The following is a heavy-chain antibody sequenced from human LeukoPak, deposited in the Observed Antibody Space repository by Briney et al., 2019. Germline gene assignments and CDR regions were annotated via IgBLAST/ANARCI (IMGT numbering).Heavy chain of an antibody. CDR1: GFTFSTYW. Sequence: GPCLRPARAASGFTFSTYWTHSVRQPPGNWLGWVSRINGDGDSRNYADSVKGRFTISRDNAKNTLYLQMSSLSAEDTAVYYCASASSHRTAAGGDYWGQGTLVTVST. D-gene: IGHD6-13*01. V-gene: IGHV3-74*01. CDR2: INGDGDSR. CDR3: ASASSHRTAAGGDY. J-gene: IGHJ4*02.